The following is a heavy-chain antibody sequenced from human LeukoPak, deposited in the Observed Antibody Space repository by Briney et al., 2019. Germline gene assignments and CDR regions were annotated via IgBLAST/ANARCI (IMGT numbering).Heavy chain of an antibody. CDR1: GGSFSGYY. Sequence: SETLSLTCTVYGGSFSGYYWSWIRQPPGKGLEWIGEINHSGSTNYNPSLKSRVTISVDTSKNQFSLKLSSVTAADTAVYYCARTGRAAGTSLSVYWGQGTLVTASS. J-gene: IGHJ4*02. V-gene: IGHV4-34*01. CDR3: ARTGRAAGTSLSVY. D-gene: IGHD6-13*01. CDR2: INHSGST.